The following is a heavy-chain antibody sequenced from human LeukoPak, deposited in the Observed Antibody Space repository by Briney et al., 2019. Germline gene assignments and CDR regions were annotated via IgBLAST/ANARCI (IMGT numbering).Heavy chain of an antibody. V-gene: IGHV3-21*01. D-gene: IGHD3-3*01. Sequence: GGSLRLSCAASGFTFSSYSMNWVRQAPGKGLEWVSSISSRSSYIYYADSVKGRFTISRDNARNSLYLQMNSLRAEDTAVYYCARDPEIFGVVTTSRPGDYWGQGTLVTVSS. CDR3: ARDPEIFGVVTTSRPGDY. J-gene: IGHJ4*02. CDR1: GFTFSSYS. CDR2: ISSRSSYI.